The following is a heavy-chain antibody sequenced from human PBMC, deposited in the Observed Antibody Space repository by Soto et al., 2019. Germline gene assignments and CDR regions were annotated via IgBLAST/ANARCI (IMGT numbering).Heavy chain of an antibody. D-gene: IGHD6-19*01. CDR3: ARVGRWLVFDY. Sequence: EVQLVESGGDLVQSGGSLRLSCAAYEFSFNNYWMSWVRQAPGKGLEWVATIKPDGSEKYYVDSVRGRFTTSRDNTKNSLYLQMNSLRAEDTAVYYCARVGRWLVFDYWGQGTLVTVSS. CDR2: IKPDGSEK. V-gene: IGHV3-7*01. J-gene: IGHJ4*02. CDR1: EFSFNNYW.